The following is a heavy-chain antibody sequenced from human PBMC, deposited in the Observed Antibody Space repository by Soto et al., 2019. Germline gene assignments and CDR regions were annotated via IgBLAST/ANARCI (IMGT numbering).Heavy chain of an antibody. Sequence: QVQLVESGGGVVQPGRSLRLSCAASGFTFSSYGMHWVRQAPGKGLEWVAVISYDGSNKYYADSVKGRFTISRDNSKNTLDLQMNSLRAEDTAVYYCAEDGGDIVVVPAAKNLDYWGQGTLVTVSS. CDR1: GFTFSSYG. CDR3: AEDGGDIVVVPAAKNLDY. V-gene: IGHV3-30*18. CDR2: ISYDGSNK. D-gene: IGHD2-2*01. J-gene: IGHJ4*02.